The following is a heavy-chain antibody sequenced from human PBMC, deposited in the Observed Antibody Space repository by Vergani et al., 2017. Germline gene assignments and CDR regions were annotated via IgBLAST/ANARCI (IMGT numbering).Heavy chain of an antibody. J-gene: IGHJ2*01. CDR2: FDPEDGET. CDR3: ATSYYYGSGSYRYYWYFDL. V-gene: IGHV1-24*01. Sequence: QVQLVQSGAEVKKPGASVKVSCKVSGYTLTELSMHWVRQAPGKGLEWMGGFDPEDGETIYAQKFQGRVTMTEDTSTDTAYMELSSLRSEDTAVYYCATSYYYGSGSYRYYWYFDLWGRGTLVTVSS. CDR1: GYTLTELS. D-gene: IGHD3-10*01.